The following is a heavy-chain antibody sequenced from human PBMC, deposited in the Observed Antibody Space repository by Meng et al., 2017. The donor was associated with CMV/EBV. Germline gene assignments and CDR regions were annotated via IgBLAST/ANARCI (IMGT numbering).Heavy chain of an antibody. CDR1: GFTFSNAW. CDR2: IKGKTDGGTT. V-gene: IGHV3-15*01. CDR3: TTESRYDFWGLGYCSGGSCYTAYFDY. J-gene: IGHJ4*02. D-gene: IGHD2-15*01. Sequence: GESLKISCAASGFTFSNAWMSWVRQAPGKGLEWVGRIKGKTDGGTTDYAAPVKGRFTISRDDSKNTLYLQMNSLKTEDTAVYYCTTESRYDFWGLGYCSGGSCYTAYFDYWGQGTLVTVSS.